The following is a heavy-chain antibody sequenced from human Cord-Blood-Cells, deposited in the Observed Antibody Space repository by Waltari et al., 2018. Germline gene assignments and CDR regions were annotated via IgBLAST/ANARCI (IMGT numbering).Heavy chain of an antibody. Sequence: EVQLVESGGGLVQPGRSLRLSCTASGFTFGDYAMSWVRQAPGKGLEWVGFIRSKAYGGTTEYAASVKGRFTISRDDSKSIAYLQMNSLKTEDTAVYYCTRDPPGSWYGDYWGQGTLVTVSS. D-gene: IGHD6-13*01. CDR1: GFTFGDYA. CDR3: TRDPPGSWYGDY. J-gene: IGHJ4*02. CDR2: IRSKAYGGTT. V-gene: IGHV3-49*04.